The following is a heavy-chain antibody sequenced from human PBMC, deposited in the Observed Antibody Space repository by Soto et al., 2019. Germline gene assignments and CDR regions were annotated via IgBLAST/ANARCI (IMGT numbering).Heavy chain of an antibody. J-gene: IGHJ4*02. Sequence: QVQLVQSGAEVKKPGASVKVSCKASGYTFTSYAMHWVRQAPGQRLEWMGWINAGNGNTKYSQKFQGRVTITRDTSASTAYMDLSRLRSEDTAVYYCARALGVVTDDYWGQGTLVTVSS. CDR1: GYTFTSYA. CDR3: ARALGVVTDDY. CDR2: INAGNGNT. V-gene: IGHV1-3*01. D-gene: IGHD2-2*01.